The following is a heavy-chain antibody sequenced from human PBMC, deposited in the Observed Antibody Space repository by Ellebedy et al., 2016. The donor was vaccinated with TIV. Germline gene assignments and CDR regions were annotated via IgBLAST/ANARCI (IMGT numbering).Heavy chain of an antibody. V-gene: IGHV3-48*04. J-gene: IGHJ4*02. CDR2: ITTNGTIM. D-gene: IGHD3-10*01. Sequence: GGSLRLXXVGSGFTFSSHGMNWVRQAPGKGLEWLSFITTNGTIMEYADSVKGRFTVSRDNAKDSLYLQMNSLRFEDTAVYYCARGSGITINPLLDYWGQGTLVTVSS. CDR3: ARGSGITINPLLDY. CDR1: GFTFSSHG.